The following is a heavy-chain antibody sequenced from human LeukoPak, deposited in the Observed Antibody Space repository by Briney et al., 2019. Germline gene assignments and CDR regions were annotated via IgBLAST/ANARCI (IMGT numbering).Heavy chain of an antibody. Sequence: GASVKVSCKASGYTFTSNYIHWVRQAPGQGLEWMGMIYPRDGSTSYAQKFQGRVTVTRDTSTSTVHMELSGLRSEDSAVYYCARAVASDYWGQGTLVTVSS. CDR3: ARAVASDY. CDR2: IYPRDGST. J-gene: IGHJ4*02. CDR1: GYTFTSNY. D-gene: IGHD5-12*01. V-gene: IGHV1-46*01.